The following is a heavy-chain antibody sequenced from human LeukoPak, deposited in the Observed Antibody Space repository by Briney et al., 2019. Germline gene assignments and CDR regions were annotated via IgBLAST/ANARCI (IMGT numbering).Heavy chain of an antibody. CDR3: ARRSAVTTSRRGLDP. D-gene: IGHD4-17*01. V-gene: IGHV3-30-3*01. J-gene: IGHJ5*02. Sequence: GRSLRLSCAASGFTFSSHAMHWVRQAPGKGLEWVAVISYDGSNKYYADSVKGRFTISRDNSKNTLYLQMNSLRAEDTAVYYCARRSAVTTSRRGLDPWGQGTLVTVSS. CDR2: ISYDGSNK. CDR1: GFTFSSHA.